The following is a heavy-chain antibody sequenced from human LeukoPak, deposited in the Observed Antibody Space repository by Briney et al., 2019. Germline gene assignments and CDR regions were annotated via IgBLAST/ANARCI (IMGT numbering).Heavy chain of an antibody. CDR3: ARLSERMGYDFWSGPHPHYFDY. CDR1: GGSISSSSYY. D-gene: IGHD3-3*01. V-gene: IGHV4-39*01. Sequence: PSETLSLTCTVSGGSISSSSYYWGWIRQPPGKGLEWIGSIYYSGSTYYNPSLKSRVTISVDTSKNQFSLKLSSVTAADTAVYYCARLSERMGYDFWSGPHPHYFDYWGQGTLVTVSS. CDR2: IYYSGST. J-gene: IGHJ4*02.